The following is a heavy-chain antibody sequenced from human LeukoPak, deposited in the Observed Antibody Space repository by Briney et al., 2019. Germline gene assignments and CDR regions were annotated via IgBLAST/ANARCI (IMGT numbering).Heavy chain of an antibody. CDR3: ARDNTPSAVTPIYYYYYMDV. Sequence: SVRLSCVYSRFTVSRYYLSWVSQAPRAGLEWVSVLYSGGSKYYADSVKGRFTISRDNSKNTLYLQMNSLRAGDTAVYYCARDNTPSAVTPIYYYYYMDVWGKGTTVTVSS. J-gene: IGHJ6*03. CDR2: LYSGGSK. V-gene: IGHV3-66*02. CDR1: RFTVSRYY. D-gene: IGHD4-11*01.